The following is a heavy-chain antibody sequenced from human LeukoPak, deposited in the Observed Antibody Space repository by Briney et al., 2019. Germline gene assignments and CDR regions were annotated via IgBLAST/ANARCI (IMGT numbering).Heavy chain of an antibody. Sequence: GGSLRLSCAASGFTFSDYYMSWIRQAPGKGLEWVSYISSSGSTIYYADSVKGRFTISRDNAKNSLYLQMNSLRAEDTAVYYCAKDGGDYCSGGSCYSVHYYYYYMDVWAKGPRSPSP. CDR2: ISSSGSTI. V-gene: IGHV3-11*01. CDR3: AKDGGDYCSGGSCYSVHYYYYYMDV. CDR1: GFTFSDYY. D-gene: IGHD2-15*01. J-gene: IGHJ6*03.